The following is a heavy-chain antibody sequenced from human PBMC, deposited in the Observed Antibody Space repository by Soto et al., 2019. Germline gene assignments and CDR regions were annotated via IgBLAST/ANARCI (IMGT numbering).Heavy chain of an antibody. J-gene: IGHJ4*02. CDR3: AKGGPDGFCSSGGCYFDY. CDR2: ISCNSNII. D-gene: IGHD2-15*01. Sequence: EVQLVESGGGLVQPGRSLRLSCAASGFTFDDYAIHWVRRVPGQGLEWVSSISCNSNIIGYAASVKGRFTISRDNAKNSLYLQMNSLRPEDTALYYCAKGGPDGFCSSGGCYFDYWGQGTLVTVSS. V-gene: IGHV3-9*01. CDR1: GFTFDDYA.